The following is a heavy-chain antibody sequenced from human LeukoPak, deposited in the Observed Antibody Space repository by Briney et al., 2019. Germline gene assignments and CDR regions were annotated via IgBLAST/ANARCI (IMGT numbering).Heavy chain of an antibody. D-gene: IGHD3-22*01. CDR1: GGTFSSYA. CDR3: ARALYDSSGYYYVGIDY. V-gene: IGHV1-69*05. Sequence: SVKVSCKASGGTFSSYAISWVRQAPGQGLEWMGRIIPIFGTANYAQKFQGRVTITTDESTSTAYMELSSLRSEDTAVYYCARALYDSSGYYYVGIDYWGQGTLVTVSS. J-gene: IGHJ4*02. CDR2: IIPIFGTA.